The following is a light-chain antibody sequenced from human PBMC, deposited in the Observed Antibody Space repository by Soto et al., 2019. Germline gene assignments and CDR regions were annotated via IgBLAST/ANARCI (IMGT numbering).Light chain of an antibody. V-gene: IGKV1-9*01. J-gene: IGKJ4*01. CDR2: AAS. Sequence: DIHLTQSPSFLSASVGDRVTITCRASQGIASSLAWYQQKAGKAPKLLIYAASTLESGLPSRFSGSGPGTEFTLTISSLQPEDFAIYYCQQFNSYPRTFGGGTKVESK. CDR1: QGIASS. CDR3: QQFNSYPRT.